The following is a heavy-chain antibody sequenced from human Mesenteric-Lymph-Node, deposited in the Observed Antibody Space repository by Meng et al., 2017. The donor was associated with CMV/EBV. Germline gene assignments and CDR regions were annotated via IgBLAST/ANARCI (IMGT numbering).Heavy chain of an antibody. CDR2: IDPSDSST. V-gene: IGHV1-46*01. CDR1: GYTFTHYS. D-gene: IGHD7-27*01. Sequence: SVKVSCKASGYTFTHYSLHWVRQAPGQGPEWMGIIDPSDSSTHYTQKFQGRVTMTRDTSTSTVYMELSGLRSEDTAVYYCTVNWGFIDYWGQGTLVTVSS. J-gene: IGHJ4*02. CDR3: TVNWGFIDY.